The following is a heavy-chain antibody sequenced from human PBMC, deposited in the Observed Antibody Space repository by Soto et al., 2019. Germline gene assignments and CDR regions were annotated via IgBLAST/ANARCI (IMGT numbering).Heavy chain of an antibody. Sequence: QVQLQESGPGLVKPSETLSLTCTVSGGSISSYYWSWIRQPPGKGLEWIGYIYYSGSTNYNPSLKGRVTISVDTSKNQCALKLNSMTAADTAVYYCARHNYGSGSTYFDYWGQGTLVTVSS. D-gene: IGHD3-10*01. V-gene: IGHV4-59*08. CDR1: GGSISSYY. CDR2: IYYSGST. CDR3: ARHNYGSGSTYFDY. J-gene: IGHJ4*02.